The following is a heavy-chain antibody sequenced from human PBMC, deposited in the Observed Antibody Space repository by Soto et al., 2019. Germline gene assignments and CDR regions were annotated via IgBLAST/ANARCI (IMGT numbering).Heavy chain of an antibody. CDR3: ARDDSGGFGSYYYYGMDV. D-gene: IGHD2-8*02. CDR1: GASVRDYY. Sequence: QVQLQESGPGLVKPSETLSLTCTVSGASVRDYYWTWIRQPEGKGLEWIGNIHNGGTTNYNPSLRSRVTISVDTSKNQFSLSLRSVTAADTAVYYCARDDSGGFGSYYYYGMDVWGQGTTVTVSS. CDR2: IHNGGTT. V-gene: IGHV4-59*02. J-gene: IGHJ6*02.